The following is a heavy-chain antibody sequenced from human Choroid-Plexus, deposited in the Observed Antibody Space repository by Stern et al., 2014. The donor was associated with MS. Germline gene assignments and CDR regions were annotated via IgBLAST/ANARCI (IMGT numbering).Heavy chain of an antibody. CDR2: ITPVFGTT. CDR3: ARGGGLVGYFDY. J-gene: IGHJ4*02. V-gene: IGHV1-69*06. CDR1: GDTFSSYA. Sequence: VQLVESGAEVKKPGSSVKGSCKASGDTFSSYAINWVRQAPGQGLEWMGGITPVFGTTNYAQKFQGRVTITADKSTNTAYMELMTLRSEDTAVYYCARGGGLVGYFDYWGQGTLVSVSS. D-gene: IGHD1-26*01.